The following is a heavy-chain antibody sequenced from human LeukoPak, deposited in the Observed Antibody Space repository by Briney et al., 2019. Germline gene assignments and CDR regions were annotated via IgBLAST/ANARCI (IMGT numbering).Heavy chain of an antibody. Sequence: GASVKVSCKASGYTFTSYAMNWVRQAPGQGLEWMRWINTNTGNPTYAQGFTGRFVFSLDTSVSTAYLQISSLKAEDTAVYYCARGSGLTYYYDSSGYAFAFDIWGQGTMVTVSS. D-gene: IGHD3-22*01. J-gene: IGHJ3*02. CDR1: GYTFTSYA. CDR2: INTNTGNP. CDR3: ARGSGLTYYYDSSGYAFAFDI. V-gene: IGHV7-4-1*02.